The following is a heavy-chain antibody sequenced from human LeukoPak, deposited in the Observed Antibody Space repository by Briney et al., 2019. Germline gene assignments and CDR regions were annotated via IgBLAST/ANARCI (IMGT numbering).Heavy chain of an antibody. Sequence: SVKVSCKASGYTFTSYDINWVRQATGQGLEWMGWMNPNSGNTGYAQKFQGRVTMTRNTSISTAYMELSSLRSEDTAVYYCARFGTGLYYYYYGMDVWGQGTTVTVSS. CDR3: ARFGTGLYYYYYGMDV. D-gene: IGHD3-10*01. V-gene: IGHV1-8*01. CDR1: GYTFTSYD. J-gene: IGHJ6*02. CDR2: MNPNSGNT.